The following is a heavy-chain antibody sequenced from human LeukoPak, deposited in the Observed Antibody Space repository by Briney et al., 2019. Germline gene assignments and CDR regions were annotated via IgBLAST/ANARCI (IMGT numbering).Heavy chain of an antibody. CDR1: GGSISSYY. D-gene: IGHD2-2*01. Sequence: SETLSLTCTGSGGSISSYYWSWIRQPAGKGLEGIGRIYTSGSTNYNPSLKSRVTMSVDTTNNQFSLKPSSVTAAGTAVYYCARLGYCSSTSCSDDYWSQGTLVTVSS. V-gene: IGHV4-4*07. CDR3: ARLGYCSSTSCSDDY. J-gene: IGHJ4*02. CDR2: IYTSGST.